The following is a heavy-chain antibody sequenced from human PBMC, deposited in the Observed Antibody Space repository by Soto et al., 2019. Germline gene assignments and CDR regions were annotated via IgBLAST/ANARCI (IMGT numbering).Heavy chain of an antibody. Sequence: LRLSCAASGFTFSSYEMNWVRQAPGKGLEWVSYISSSGSTTYYADSVKGRFTISRDNAKNTLYLQMNSLRAEDTAVYYCAKGITIVATITRYYYYGMDVWGQGTTVTVSS. V-gene: IGHV3-48*03. J-gene: IGHJ6*02. D-gene: IGHD5-12*01. CDR2: ISSSGSTT. CDR1: GFTFSSYE. CDR3: AKGITIVATITRYYYYGMDV.